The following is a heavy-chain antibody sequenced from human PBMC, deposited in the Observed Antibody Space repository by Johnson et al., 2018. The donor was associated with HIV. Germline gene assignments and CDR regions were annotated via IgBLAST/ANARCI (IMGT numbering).Heavy chain of an antibody. Sequence: QVQLVESGGGVVQPGGSLRLSCAASGFTFSSYGMHWVRQAPGKGLEWVAFIRYDGSNKYYADSVKGRFTISRDNSKNTLYLQMNSLRAEDTAVYYCANIAVVYAFDIWGLGTMVTVSS. D-gene: IGHD6-19*01. CDR2: IRYDGSNK. J-gene: IGHJ3*02. V-gene: IGHV3-30*02. CDR3: ANIAVVYAFDI. CDR1: GFTFSSYG.